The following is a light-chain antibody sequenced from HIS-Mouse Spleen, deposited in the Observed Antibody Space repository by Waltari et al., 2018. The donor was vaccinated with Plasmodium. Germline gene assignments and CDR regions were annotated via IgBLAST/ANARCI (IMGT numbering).Light chain of an antibody. Sequence: TQSPSLLSASTGDRVTISCRMSQGIRSYLAWYQQKPGKAPELLIYAASTLQSGVPSRFSGSGSGTDFTLTISCLQSEDFATYYCQQYYSFPWTFGQGTKVEIK. CDR1: QGIRSY. V-gene: IGKV1D-8*02. CDR3: QQYYSFPWT. CDR2: AAS. J-gene: IGKJ1*01.